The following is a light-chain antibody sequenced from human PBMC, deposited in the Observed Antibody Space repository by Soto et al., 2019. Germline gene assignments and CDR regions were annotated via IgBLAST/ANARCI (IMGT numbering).Light chain of an antibody. V-gene: IGKV3-11*01. CDR2: DAS. CDR1: QSVSSY. J-gene: IGKJ5*01. CDR3: QQRSNWPPIT. Sequence: EIVLTQSPATLSLSPGERATLSCRASQSVSSYLAWYQQKPGQAPRLLIYDASNRATGIPARFSGSGSGTDFTLTISSLETEDFAVYYCQQRSNWPPITVGKGTRLEIK.